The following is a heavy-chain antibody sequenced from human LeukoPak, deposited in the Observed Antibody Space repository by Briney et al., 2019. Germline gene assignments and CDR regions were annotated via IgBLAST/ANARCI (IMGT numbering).Heavy chain of an antibody. CDR2: IWYDGSNK. J-gene: IGHJ4*02. Sequence: GGSLRLSCAASGFTFSSYGMHWVRQAPGKGLEWVAVIWYDGSNKYYADSVKGRFTISRDNSKNTLYLQMNSLRAEDTAVYYCARAHYGDYWYYFDYWGQGTLVTVSS. D-gene: IGHD4-17*01. V-gene: IGHV3-33*01. CDR1: GFTFSSYG. CDR3: ARAHYGDYWYYFDY.